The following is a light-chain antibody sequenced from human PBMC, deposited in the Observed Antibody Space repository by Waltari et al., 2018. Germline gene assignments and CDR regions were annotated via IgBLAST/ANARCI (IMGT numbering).Light chain of an antibody. CDR3: CSYAGLVIYV. CDR2: DVT. CDR1: SSDGGNYNL. V-gene: IGLV2-23*02. Sequence: QSGLTQPASVSGSPGQSITISCTGTSSDGGNYNLVSWYPQYAGKAPKRMVYDVTRRSSGVSDRFSGPKSVNTACLTIYGLQSEDVADYYCCSYAGLVIYVFGTGTKVTVL. J-gene: IGLJ1*01.